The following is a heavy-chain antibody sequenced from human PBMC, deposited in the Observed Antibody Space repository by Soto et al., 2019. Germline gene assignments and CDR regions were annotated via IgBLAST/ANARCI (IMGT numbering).Heavy chain of an antibody. V-gene: IGHV3-48*01. Sequence: GGSLRLSCAASGFTFSSYSMNWVRQAPGKGLEWVSYISSSSSTIYYADSVKGRFTISRDNAKNSLYLQMNSLRAEDTAVYYCARDHYDSSGDSENFDYWGQGT. CDR1: GFTFSSYS. CDR3: ARDHYDSSGDSENFDY. CDR2: ISSSSSTI. D-gene: IGHD3-22*01. J-gene: IGHJ4*02.